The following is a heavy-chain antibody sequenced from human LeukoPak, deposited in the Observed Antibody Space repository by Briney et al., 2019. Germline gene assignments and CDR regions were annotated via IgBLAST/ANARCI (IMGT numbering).Heavy chain of an antibody. CDR1: GFTFSSYA. D-gene: IGHD2-2*01. CDR2: ISGSGGST. J-gene: IGHJ6*03. CDR3: AKYCSSTSCRRYYYYYMDV. V-gene: IGHV3-23*01. Sequence: PGGSLRLSCAASGFTFSSYAMSWVRQAPGKGLEWVSAISGSGGSTYYADSVKGRFTISRDNSKNTLYLQMNSLRAEDTAVYYCAKYCSSTSCRRYYYYYMDVWGKGTTVTVSS.